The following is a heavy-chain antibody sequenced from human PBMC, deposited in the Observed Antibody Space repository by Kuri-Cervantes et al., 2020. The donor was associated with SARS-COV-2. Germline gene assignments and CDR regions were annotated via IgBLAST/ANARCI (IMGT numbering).Heavy chain of an antibody. V-gene: IGHV3-30-3*01. CDR3: ARDDGNSGYDWAEGHLDY. CDR2: ISYDGSNK. D-gene: IGHD5-12*01. Sequence: GGSLRLSCAVSGGSISSSNWWSWVHQAPGKGLEWVAVISYDGSNKYYADSVKGRFTISRDNSKNTLYLQMNSLRAEDTAVYYCARDDGNSGYDWAEGHLDYWGQGTLVTVSS. J-gene: IGHJ4*02. CDR1: GGSISSSN.